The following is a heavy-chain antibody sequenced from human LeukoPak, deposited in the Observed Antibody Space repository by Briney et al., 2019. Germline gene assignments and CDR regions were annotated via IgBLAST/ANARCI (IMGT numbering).Heavy chain of an antibody. V-gene: IGHV3-7*01. CDR3: ASLLYDFWSGYYYGFDY. CDR1: GFTFSSYW. J-gene: IGHJ4*02. Sequence: GSLRLSCAASGFTFSSYWMSWVRQAPVKGLEWVANIKQDGSEKYYVDSVKGRFTISRDNAKNSLYLQMNSLRAEDTAVYYCASLLYDFWSGYYYGFDYWGQGTLVTVSS. CDR2: IKQDGSEK. D-gene: IGHD3-3*01.